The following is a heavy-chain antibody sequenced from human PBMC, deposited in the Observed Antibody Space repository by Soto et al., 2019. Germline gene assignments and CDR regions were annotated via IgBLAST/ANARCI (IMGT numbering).Heavy chain of an antibody. D-gene: IGHD3-9*01. V-gene: IGHV4-4*02. CDR2: IYHSGST. Sequence: PSETLSLTCAVSGGSISRSNCWSFVRQPPGKGLEWIGEIYHSGSTNYHPSLKSRVTISVDKSKNQFSLKLTSLTAADTAVYYCARSITFDWLFFDNWGQGTLVTVSS. CDR3: ARSITFDWLFFDN. CDR1: GGSISRSNC. J-gene: IGHJ4*02.